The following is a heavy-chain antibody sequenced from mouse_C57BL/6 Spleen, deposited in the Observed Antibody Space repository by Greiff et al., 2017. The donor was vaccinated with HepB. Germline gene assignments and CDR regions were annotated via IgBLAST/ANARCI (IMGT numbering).Heavy chain of an antibody. CDR2: ISYSGSP. V-gene: IGHV3-1*01. CDR3: ARGDYYGVDY. D-gene: IGHD1-1*01. CDR1: GYSITSGYD. J-gene: IGHJ4*01. Sequence: EVQLQESGPGMVKPSQSLSLTCTVTGYSITSGYDWHWIRHFPGNKLEWMGYISYSGSPDYNPSLKSRISITHDTSKNHFFLKLNSVTTEDTATYYCARGDYYGVDYWGQGTSVTVSS.